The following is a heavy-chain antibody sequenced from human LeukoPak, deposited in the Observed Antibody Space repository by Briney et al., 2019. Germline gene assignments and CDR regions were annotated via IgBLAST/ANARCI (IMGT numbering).Heavy chain of an antibody. V-gene: IGHV3-11*01. J-gene: IGHJ3*02. CDR3: ARDVDTAMAHDAFDI. CDR2: ISSSGSTI. D-gene: IGHD5-18*01. Sequence: NPGGSLRLSCAASGFTFSDYDMSWIRQAPGKGLEWVSDISSSGSTIYYADSVKGRFTISRDNAKNSLYLQMNSLRAEDTAVYYCARDVDTAMAHDAFDIWGQGTMVTVSS. CDR1: GFTFSDYD.